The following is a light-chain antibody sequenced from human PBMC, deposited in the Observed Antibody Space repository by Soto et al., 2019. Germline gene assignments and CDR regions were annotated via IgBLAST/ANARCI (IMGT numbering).Light chain of an antibody. J-gene: IGKJ1*01. V-gene: IGKV3-15*01. Sequence: EIVMTQSPATLSVSPGERATLSCRASQSISSNLAWYQQKPGQGPRLLIYDASTRATGIPARFSGSGSGTDFTLTISSLQSEDFAVYYCQQYNNWLQWTFGQGTKVDI. CDR1: QSISSN. CDR3: QQYNNWLQWT. CDR2: DAS.